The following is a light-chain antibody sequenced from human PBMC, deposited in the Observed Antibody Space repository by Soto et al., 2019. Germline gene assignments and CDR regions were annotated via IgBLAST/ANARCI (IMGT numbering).Light chain of an antibody. CDR1: QPIATS. CDR3: QQSSSVPRT. V-gene: IGKV1-39*01. CDR2: GAS. J-gene: IGKJ1*01. Sequence: DIQMTQSPSLLSASIGDRVTITCRASQPIATSLSWFQHKVGKAPTLLIYGASALQSGVPSRFSGSGSGTHFTLTISGLQHEDFATYYCQQSSSVPRTFGQGTRV.